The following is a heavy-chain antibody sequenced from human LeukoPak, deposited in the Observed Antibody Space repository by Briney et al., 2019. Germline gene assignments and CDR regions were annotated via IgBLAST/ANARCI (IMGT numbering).Heavy chain of an antibody. CDR1: GFTFTSYA. V-gene: IGHV3-23*01. Sequence: GGSLRLSCAASGFTFTSYAMSWVRQAPGKGLGWVSAISGSGGSTYYADSVKGRFTISRDNSKNTLYLQMNSLRAEDTAIYYCAKGYNWIYFDYWGQGTLVTVSS. D-gene: IGHD1-20*01. J-gene: IGHJ4*02. CDR3: AKGYNWIYFDY. CDR2: ISGSGGST.